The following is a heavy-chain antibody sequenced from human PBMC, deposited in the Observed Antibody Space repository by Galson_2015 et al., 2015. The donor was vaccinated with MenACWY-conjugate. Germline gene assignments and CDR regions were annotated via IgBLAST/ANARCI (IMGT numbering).Heavy chain of an antibody. CDR3: ARGVNLASMAGY. CDR1: GGSINSYY. J-gene: IGHJ4*02. V-gene: IGHV4-59*01. CDR2: MYYSGSA. D-gene: IGHD3-3*02. Sequence: LTCTVSGGSINSYYWSWIRQPPGKGLEWIGYMYYSGSANYNPSLKSRVTISVDTSKNQISLTMTSVTAADTAVYYCARGVNLASMAGYWGQGTLVTVSS.